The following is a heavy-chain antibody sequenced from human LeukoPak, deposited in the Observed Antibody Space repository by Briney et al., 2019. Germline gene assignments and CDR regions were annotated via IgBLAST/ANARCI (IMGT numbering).Heavy chain of an antibody. Sequence: PSETLSLTCTVSGGSVSSGSYYWSWIRQPPGKGLEWIGYIYYSGSTNYNPSLKSRVTISVDTSKNQFSLKLSSVTAADTAVYYCARGSNYDSSGYPFDYWGQGTLVTVSS. J-gene: IGHJ4*02. CDR3: ARGSNYDSSGYPFDY. CDR1: GGSVSSGSYY. V-gene: IGHV4-61*01. CDR2: IYYSGST. D-gene: IGHD3-22*01.